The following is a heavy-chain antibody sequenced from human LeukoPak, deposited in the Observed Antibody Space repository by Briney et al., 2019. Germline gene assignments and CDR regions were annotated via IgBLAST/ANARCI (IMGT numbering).Heavy chain of an antibody. CDR3: ARWRGYTGSIDENWFDP. D-gene: IGHD3-3*01. V-gene: IGHV1-18*01. CDR1: GYCFTTYG. CDR2: INTNSGAT. J-gene: IGHJ5*02. Sequence: ASVKVSCKASGYCFTTYGITWVRQAPGQGLEWMGWINTNSGATDYEAKLQGRVTMTRDTSTSTAYMEVRSLRSDDTAVYYCARWRGYTGSIDENWFDPWGQGTLVTVSS.